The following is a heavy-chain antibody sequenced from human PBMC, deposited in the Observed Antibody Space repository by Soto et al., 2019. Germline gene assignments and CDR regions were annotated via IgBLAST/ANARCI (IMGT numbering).Heavy chain of an antibody. V-gene: IGHV3-7*04. D-gene: IGHD2-15*01. Sequence: GGSLRLSCAASGFTFSSYWMSWVRQAPGKGLEWVANIKQDGSEKYYVDSVKGRFTISRDNAKNSQYLQMHSLRAEDTAVYYCAKEGDCRGGSCHFDYWGQGTVVTVSS. CDR1: GFTFSSYW. J-gene: IGHJ4*02. CDR2: IKQDGSEK. CDR3: AKEGDCRGGSCHFDY.